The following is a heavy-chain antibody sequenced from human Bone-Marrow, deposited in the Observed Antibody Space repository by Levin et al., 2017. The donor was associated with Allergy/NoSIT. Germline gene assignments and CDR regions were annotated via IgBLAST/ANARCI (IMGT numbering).Heavy chain of an antibody. CDR3: ARGGPRKFPFDV. D-gene: IGHD2/OR15-2a*01. CDR1: GGSFSTFY. CDR2: IYFSGST. V-gene: IGHV4-59*01. Sequence: TASETLSLTCTVSGGSFSTFYWSLIRQSPGKGLEWIGHIYFSGSTDYNPSLESRVTMSVDTSRMEYSLRLSSMTAADTAVYYCARGGPRKFPFDVWGQGMLVTVSS. J-gene: IGHJ4*02.